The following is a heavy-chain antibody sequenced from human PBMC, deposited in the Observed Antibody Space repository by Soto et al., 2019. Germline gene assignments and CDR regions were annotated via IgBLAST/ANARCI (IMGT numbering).Heavy chain of an antibody. D-gene: IGHD3-3*01. V-gene: IGHV3-48*02. Sequence: GGSLRLSCAASGFTFSSYSMNWVRQAPGKGLEWVSYISSSSTIYYADSVKGRFTISRDNAKNSLYLQMNSLRDEDTAVYYCARTLELDYWGQGTLVTVSS. CDR2: ISSSSTI. J-gene: IGHJ4*02. CDR1: GFTFSSYS. CDR3: ARTLELDY.